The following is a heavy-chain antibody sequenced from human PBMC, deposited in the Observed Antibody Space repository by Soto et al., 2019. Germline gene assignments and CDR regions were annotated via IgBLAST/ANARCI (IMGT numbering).Heavy chain of an antibody. Sequence: SETLSLTCTVSGGSISSYYWSWIRQPPGKGLEWIGYIYYSGSTNYNPSLKSRVTISVDTSKNQFSLKLSSVTAADTAVYYCAGSDWSGYSLTPMDVWGKGTTVTAP. D-gene: IGHD3-3*01. CDR1: GGSISSYY. J-gene: IGHJ6*03. V-gene: IGHV4-59*01. CDR3: AGSDWSGYSLTPMDV. CDR2: IYYSGST.